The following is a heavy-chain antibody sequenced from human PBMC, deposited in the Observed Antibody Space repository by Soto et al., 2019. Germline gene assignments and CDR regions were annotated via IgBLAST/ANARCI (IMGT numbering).Heavy chain of an antibody. CDR1: EYTFTSYV. CDR3: ARELQGLYYFDY. D-gene: IGHD4-4*01. V-gene: IGHV1-3*01. CDR2: INAGNGNT. Sequence: QVQVVQSGAEVKKPGASVKVPCKASEYTFTSYVIHWVRQAPGQSLEWMGWINAGNGNTKYSQKFQGRVTITRDTSASTAYMELSSLRSEDTAVYYCARELQGLYYFDYWGQGTLVTVSS. J-gene: IGHJ4*02.